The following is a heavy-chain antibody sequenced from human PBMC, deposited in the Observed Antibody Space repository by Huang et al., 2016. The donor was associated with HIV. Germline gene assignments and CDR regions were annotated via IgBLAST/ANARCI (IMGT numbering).Heavy chain of an antibody. D-gene: IGHD1-26*01. V-gene: IGHV5-51*01. J-gene: IGHJ4*02. CDR1: ENNFNTYW. Sequence: ELQLVQSGAEVKKPGESLKISCKGSENNFNTYWIGWVRQMPGKGLEWRVIIHPGDSDPRYSPSFRGQVTFSADKSINTAYLQWTYLKASDTAMYYCARWMSSGSYYYFDFWGQGTLVTVSS. CDR2: IHPGDSDP. CDR3: ARWMSSGSYYYFDF.